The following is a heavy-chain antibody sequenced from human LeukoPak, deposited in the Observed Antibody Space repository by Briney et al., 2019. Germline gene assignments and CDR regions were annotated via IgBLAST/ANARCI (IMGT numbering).Heavy chain of an antibody. V-gene: IGHV4-59*01. Sequence: PSETLSLTCTVSGGSISRYYWSWIRQPPGKGLEWIGYIYYSGSTNYNPSLKSRVTISVDTSKNQFSLKLSSVTAADTAVYYCARDSRDAYTLDYWGQGTLVTVSS. CDR3: ARDSRDAYTLDY. CDR1: GGSISRYY. D-gene: IGHD5-24*01. CDR2: IYYSGST. J-gene: IGHJ4*02.